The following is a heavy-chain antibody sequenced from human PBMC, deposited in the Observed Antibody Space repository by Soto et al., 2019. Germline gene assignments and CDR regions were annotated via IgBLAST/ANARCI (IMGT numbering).Heavy chain of an antibody. V-gene: IGHV4-31*03. J-gene: IGHJ5*02. CDR3: ARRVLSDWFDP. Sequence: TPSITCTVSGGSISRGGYYWNWIRQLPGKGLEWIGYMYYTGSTHYNPSLKSRVTISVDTSKNQFSLNLTSVTAADTAVYYCARRVLSDWFDPWGQGALVTVSS. CDR2: MYYTGST. CDR1: GGSISRGGYY. D-gene: IGHD3-16*01.